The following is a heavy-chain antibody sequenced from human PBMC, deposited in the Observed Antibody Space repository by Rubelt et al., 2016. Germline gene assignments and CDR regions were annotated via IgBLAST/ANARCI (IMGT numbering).Heavy chain of an antibody. CDR3: ARNLIMITFGGVIVPPDY. V-gene: IGHV1-18*01. D-gene: IGHD3-16*02. J-gene: IGHJ4*02. CDR2: ISAYNGNT. CDR1: GYTFTSYG. Sequence: QLQLVQSGAEVKKPGASVKVSCKASGYTFTSYGISWVRQAPGQGLEWMGWISAYNGNTNYAQKLPGRVTRTPETSTSTAYMELRSLRSDDTAVYYCARNLIMITFGGVIVPPDYWGQGTLVTVSS.